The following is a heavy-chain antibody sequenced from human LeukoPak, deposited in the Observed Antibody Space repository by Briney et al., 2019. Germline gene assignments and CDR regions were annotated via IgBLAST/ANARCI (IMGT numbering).Heavy chain of an antibody. Sequence: SETLSLTCTVSGYSISSGYYWGWIRQPPGKGLEWIGNIYYSGTTYYNPSLKSRVTISVDTSKNQFSLKLSSVTAADTAVYYCARVNTLIRGIGWFDPWGQGILVTVSS. CDR3: ARVNTLIRGIGWFDP. CDR1: GYSISSGYY. V-gene: IGHV4-38-2*02. J-gene: IGHJ5*02. CDR2: IYYSGTT. D-gene: IGHD3-10*01.